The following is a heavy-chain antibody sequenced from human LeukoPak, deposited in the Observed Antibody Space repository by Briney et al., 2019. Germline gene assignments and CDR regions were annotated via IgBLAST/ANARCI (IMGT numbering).Heavy chain of an antibody. V-gene: IGHV4-31*03. CDR3: VRDSPPWIAAAGTDYYYGMDV. D-gene: IGHD6-13*01. CDR2: IYYSGST. Sequence: PSQTLSLTCTVSGGSISSGGYYWSWIRQHPGKGLEWIGYIYYSGSTYYNPSLKSRVTISVDTSKNQFSLKLSSVTAADTAVYYCVRDSPPWIAAAGTDYYYGMDVWGKGTTVTVSS. CDR1: GGSISSGGYY. J-gene: IGHJ6*04.